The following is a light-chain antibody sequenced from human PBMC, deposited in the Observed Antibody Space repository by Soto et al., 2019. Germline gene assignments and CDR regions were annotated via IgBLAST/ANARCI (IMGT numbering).Light chain of an antibody. CDR2: DAS. J-gene: IGKJ4*01. CDR1: QSVNSY. CDR3: QQRSNWPLT. V-gene: IGKV3-11*01. Sequence: EIVLTQPPATLSLSPGERATLSCRASQSVNSYLAWYQQKPGQAPRLLIYDASNRATGIPARFSGSGSGTDFTLTISSLEPEDFAVYYCQQRSNWPLTFGGGTKV.